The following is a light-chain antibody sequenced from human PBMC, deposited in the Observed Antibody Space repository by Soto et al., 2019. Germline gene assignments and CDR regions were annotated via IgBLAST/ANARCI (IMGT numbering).Light chain of an antibody. Sequence: WFQRHPGAVPKSKIFNVNTQPSGVPDRFSGSKSGTSAFLAITGLRSEDEANYYCAAWDDSLSGPVFGGGTKLTVL. V-gene: IGLV1-47*02. CDR2: NVN. CDR3: AAWDDSLSGPV. J-gene: IGLJ2*01.